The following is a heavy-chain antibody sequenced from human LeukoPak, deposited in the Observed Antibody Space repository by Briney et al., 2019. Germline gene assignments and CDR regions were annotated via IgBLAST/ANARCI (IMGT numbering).Heavy chain of an antibody. J-gene: IGHJ6*03. CDR1: GYTFTSYG. V-gene: IGHV1-18*01. CDR2: INTYNGRT. Sequence: ASVKVSCKASGYTFTSYGISWVRQAPGQGLEWMGWINTYNGRTNYAQKLQGRVTMTTDTSTSTAYMELSSLRSEDTAVYYCARGTAGPYYYYYYMDVWGKGTTVTVSS. D-gene: IGHD5-18*01. CDR3: ARGTAGPYYYYYYMDV.